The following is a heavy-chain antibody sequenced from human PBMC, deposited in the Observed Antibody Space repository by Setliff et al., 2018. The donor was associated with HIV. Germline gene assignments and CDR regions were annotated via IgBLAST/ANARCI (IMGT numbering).Heavy chain of an antibody. V-gene: IGHV3-30*02. Sequence: GGSLRLSCATSGLTFSNCGMHWVRQAPGKGLEWVASIRSDGSNKYYADSVTGRFTISRDDSKNTLYLQMNSLRAEDTALYYCARDMWNRRMFYFDSWGQGTLVTVSS. CDR3: ARDMWNRRMFYFDS. J-gene: IGHJ4*02. D-gene: IGHD1-1*01. CDR1: GLTFSNCG. CDR2: IRSDGSNK.